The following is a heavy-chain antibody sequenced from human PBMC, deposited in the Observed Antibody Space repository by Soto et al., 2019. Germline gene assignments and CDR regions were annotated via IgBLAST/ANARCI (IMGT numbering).Heavy chain of an antibody. D-gene: IGHD2-21*01. CDR3: ASGGAVMISYYYYLDV. V-gene: IGHV1-69*02. J-gene: IGHJ6*03. Sequence: QVQLVQSGAEVKKPGSSVKVSCKASGGTFSSYTISWVRQAPGQGLEWMGRIIPILGIANYAQKFQGRVTITADKSTSTAYMELRSLRSEDTAVYYCASGGAVMISYYYYLDVWGKGTTVTVSS. CDR2: IIPILGIA. CDR1: GGTFSSYT.